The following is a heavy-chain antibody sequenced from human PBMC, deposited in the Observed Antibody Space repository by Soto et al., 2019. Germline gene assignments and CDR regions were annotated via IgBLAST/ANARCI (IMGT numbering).Heavy chain of an antibody. Sequence: GGSLRLSCAASGFTFSNAWMSWVRQAPGKGLEWVGRIKSKTDGGTTDYAAPVKGRFTISRDDSKNTLYLQMNSLKTEDTAVYYCTTDRDITYLSVRGVIIHGGDPWGQGT. V-gene: IGHV3-15*01. CDR3: TTDRDITYLSVRGVIIHGGDP. J-gene: IGHJ5*02. D-gene: IGHD3-10*01. CDR2: IKSKTDGGTT. CDR1: GFTFSNAW.